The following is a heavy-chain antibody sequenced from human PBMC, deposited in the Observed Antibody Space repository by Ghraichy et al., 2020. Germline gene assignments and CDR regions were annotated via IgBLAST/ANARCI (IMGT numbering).Heavy chain of an antibody. V-gene: IGHV4-39*01. CDR3: ARRGHGSWYFDL. CDR2: IYYSGST. J-gene: IGHJ2*01. D-gene: IGHD5-24*01. Sequence: SETLSLTCTVSGGSISSSSYYWGWIRQPPGKGLEWIGSIYYSGSTYYNPSLKSRVTISVDTSKNQFSRKLSSVTAADTAVYYCARRGHGSWYFDLWGRGTLVTVSS. CDR1: GGSISSSSYY.